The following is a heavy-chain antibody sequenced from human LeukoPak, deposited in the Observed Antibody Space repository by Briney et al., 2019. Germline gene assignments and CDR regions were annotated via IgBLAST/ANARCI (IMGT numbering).Heavy chain of an antibody. CDR2: IYPGDSDT. V-gene: IGHV5-51*01. Sequence: NRGESLKISCKGSGYSFTNFWIGWVRQMPGKGLDWMGIIYPGDSDTRYSPSFQGQVTISADKSISTAYLQWSSLKASDTAMYYCARPYSYDYGGGDGAFDIWGQGTMVTVSS. CDR3: ARPYSYDYGGGDGAFDI. D-gene: IGHD4/OR15-4a*01. CDR1: GYSFTNFW. J-gene: IGHJ3*02.